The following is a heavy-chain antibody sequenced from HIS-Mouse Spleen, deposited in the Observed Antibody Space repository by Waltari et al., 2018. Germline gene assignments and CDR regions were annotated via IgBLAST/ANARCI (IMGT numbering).Heavy chain of an antibody. V-gene: IGHV4-39*07. D-gene: IGHD6-13*01. J-gene: IGHJ2*01. CDR3: AREIPYSSSWYDWYFDL. CDR2: IYYSGGN. CDR1: GGSISSSSYY. Sequence: QLQLQESGPGLVKPSETLSLTCTVSGGSISSSSYYWGWIRQPPGKGMEWIGSIYYSGGNYCNPSLKSRVTRSVDTSKNQFSLKLSSVTAADTAVYYCAREIPYSSSWYDWYFDLWGRGTLVTVSS.